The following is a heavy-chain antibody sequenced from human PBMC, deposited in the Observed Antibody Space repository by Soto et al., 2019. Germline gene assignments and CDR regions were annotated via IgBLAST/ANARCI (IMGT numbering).Heavy chain of an antibody. Sequence: GGSLRLSCAASGFTFSSYWMSWVRQAPGKGLEWVANIKQDGSEKYYVDSVKGRFTISRDNAKNSLYLQMNSLRAEDTAVYYCARDGIAAAGHDGFDYYYYMDVWGKGTTVTVSS. V-gene: IGHV3-7*01. CDR1: GFTFSSYW. CDR2: IKQDGSEK. J-gene: IGHJ6*03. D-gene: IGHD6-13*01. CDR3: ARDGIAAAGHDGFDYYYYMDV.